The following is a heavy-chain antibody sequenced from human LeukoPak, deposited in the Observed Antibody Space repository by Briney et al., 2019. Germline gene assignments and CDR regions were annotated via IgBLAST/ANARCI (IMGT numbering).Heavy chain of an antibody. CDR2: ISAYNGNT. V-gene: IGHV1-18*01. Sequence: GASVKVSCKASGYTFTSYGISWVRQAPGQGLEWMGWISAYNGNTNYAQKLQGRVTMTTDTSTSTAYMELRSLRSDDTAVYYCARDQGSGYFYMSAFDIWGQGTMVTVSS. CDR3: ARDQGSGYFYMSAFDI. D-gene: IGHD3-22*01. J-gene: IGHJ3*02. CDR1: GYTFTSYG.